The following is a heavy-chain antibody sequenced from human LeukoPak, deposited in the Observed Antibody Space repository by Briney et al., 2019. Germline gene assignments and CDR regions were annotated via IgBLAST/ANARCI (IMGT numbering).Heavy chain of an antibody. V-gene: IGHV4-39*07. CDR2: IYYSGST. CDR3: ARDRAGGSGRPS. CDR1: GGSISSSSYY. J-gene: IGHJ1*01. Sequence: PSETLSLTCTVSGGSISSSSYYWGWIRQPPGKGLEWIGSIYYSGSTYYNPSLKSRVAISVDTSKNQFSLKLSSVTAADTAVYYCARDRAGGSGRPSWGQGTLVTVSS. D-gene: IGHD3-10*01.